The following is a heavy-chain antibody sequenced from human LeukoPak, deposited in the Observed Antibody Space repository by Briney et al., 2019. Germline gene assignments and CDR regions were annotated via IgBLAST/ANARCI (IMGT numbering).Heavy chain of an antibody. CDR3: ARDKGRYYDFWSGYHTFDY. CDR1: GFTFSSYA. Sequence: PGGSLRLSCAASGFTFSSYAMNWVRQAPGKGLEWVSYISSSSSTIYYADSVKGRFTISRDNAKNSLYLQMNSLRAEDTAVYYCARDKGRYYDFWSGYHTFDYWGQGTLVTVSS. CDR2: ISSSSSTI. D-gene: IGHD3-3*01. J-gene: IGHJ4*02. V-gene: IGHV3-48*01.